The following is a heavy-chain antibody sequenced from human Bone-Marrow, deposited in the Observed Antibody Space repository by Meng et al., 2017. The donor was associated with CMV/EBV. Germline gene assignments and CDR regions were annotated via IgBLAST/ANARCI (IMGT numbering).Heavy chain of an antibody. CDR1: GYTFTSYD. CDR3: AREWELSFDY. D-gene: IGHD1-26*01. CDR2: MNPNSGNT. Sequence: ASVKVSCKASGYTFTSYDINWVRQATGQGLEWMGWMNPNSGNTGYAQKLQGRVTMTTDTSTSTAYMELRSLRSDDTAVYYCAREWELSFDYWGQGTLVPVSS. J-gene: IGHJ4*02. V-gene: IGHV1-8*01.